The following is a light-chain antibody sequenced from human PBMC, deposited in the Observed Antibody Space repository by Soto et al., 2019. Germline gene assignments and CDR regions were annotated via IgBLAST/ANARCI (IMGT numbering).Light chain of an antibody. CDR3: QQTYSTPYT. Sequence: DIQMTQSPSSLSASVGDRVTITCRASQSISSYLNWYQQKPGKAPKLLIYPASSLQSGVPSRFSGSGSRTDFTLTISSLQPEDFAAYYYQQTYSTPYTFGQGTKLEIK. V-gene: IGKV1-39*01. CDR1: QSISSY. CDR2: PAS. J-gene: IGKJ2*01.